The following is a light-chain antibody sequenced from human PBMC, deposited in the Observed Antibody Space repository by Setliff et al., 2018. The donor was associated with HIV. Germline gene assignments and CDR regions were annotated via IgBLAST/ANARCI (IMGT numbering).Light chain of an antibody. CDR3: TSYASSSTLV. J-gene: IGLJ1*01. V-gene: IGLV2-14*01. CDR2: EVN. CDR1: NSDVGGYNF. Sequence: QSVLTQPASVSGSPGQSITISCTGTNSDVGGYNFVSWYQQHPGKAPKVMLYEVNNRPSGVSNRFSGSKSGNTASLTISGLQAEDEADYYCTSYASSSTLVFGSGTKGTVL.